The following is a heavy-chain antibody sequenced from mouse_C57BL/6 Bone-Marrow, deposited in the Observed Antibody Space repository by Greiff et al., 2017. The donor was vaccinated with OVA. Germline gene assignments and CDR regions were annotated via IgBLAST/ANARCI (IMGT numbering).Heavy chain of an antibody. J-gene: IGHJ1*03. CDR2: IHPNSGST. Sequence: QVQLQQPGAELVKPGASVKLSCKASGYTFTSYWMHWVKQRPGQGLEWIGMIHPNSGSTNYNEKFKSKATLTVDKSSSTAYMQLSSLTSEDSAVYDCASMITTVPYWYFDVWGTGTTVTVSS. CDR1: GYTFTSYW. D-gene: IGHD2-4*01. CDR3: ASMITTVPYWYFDV. V-gene: IGHV1-64*01.